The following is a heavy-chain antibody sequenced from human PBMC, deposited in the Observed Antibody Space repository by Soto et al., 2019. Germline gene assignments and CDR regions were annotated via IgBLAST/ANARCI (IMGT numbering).Heavy chain of an antibody. J-gene: IGHJ3*02. Sequence: GGPLRLSCAASGFTFSSYSMNWVRQAPGKGLEWVSYISSSSSTIYYADSVKGRFTISRDNAKNSLYLQMNSLRDEDTAVYYCARPYYYDSSGYPDAFDIWGQGTMVTVSS. CDR2: ISSSSSTI. CDR1: GFTFSSYS. CDR3: ARPYYYDSSGYPDAFDI. D-gene: IGHD3-22*01. V-gene: IGHV3-48*02.